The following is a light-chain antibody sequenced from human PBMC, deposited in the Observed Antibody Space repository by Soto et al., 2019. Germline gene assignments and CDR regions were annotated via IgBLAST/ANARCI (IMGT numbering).Light chain of an antibody. CDR1: QSVGSN. CDR2: EAS. J-gene: IGKJ5*01. Sequence: EILMTQSPATLSVSPGAGAPLSCRASQSVGSNLAWYQQKPGQAPRLLILEASTRATGIPARFSGSGSGTEFTLTISNLQSEDFAVYYCKQYNNWPPFTFGQGTRLEIK. V-gene: IGKV3-15*01. CDR3: KQYNNWPPFT.